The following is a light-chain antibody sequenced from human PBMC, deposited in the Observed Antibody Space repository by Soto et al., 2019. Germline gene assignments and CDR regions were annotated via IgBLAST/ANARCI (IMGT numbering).Light chain of an antibody. CDR3: QHYNSYSEA. Sequence: DIQMTQSPSTLSGSVGDRVTITCRASQTIGSWLAWYQQKPGKAPKLLIYNASTLKSGVASRFSGSGSGTEFTLTSSSLQPDDFSTYYCQHYNSYSEAFGQGTKVDIK. J-gene: IGKJ1*01. V-gene: IGKV1-5*03. CDR2: NAS. CDR1: QTIGSW.